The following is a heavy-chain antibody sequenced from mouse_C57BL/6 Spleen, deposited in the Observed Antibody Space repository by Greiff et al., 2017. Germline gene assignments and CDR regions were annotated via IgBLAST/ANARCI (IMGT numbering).Heavy chain of an antibody. CDR1: GYTFTDHT. CDR2: IYPRDGST. D-gene: IGHD1-1*01. J-gene: IGHJ3*01. CDR3: ATPYYGSSYWFAY. Sequence: VKLVESDAELVKPGASVKISCKVSGYTFTDHTIHWMKQRPEQGLEWIGYIYPRDGSTKYNEKFKGKATLTADKSSSTAYMQLNSLTSEDSAVYFCATPYYGSSYWFAYWGQGTLVTVSA. V-gene: IGHV1-78*01.